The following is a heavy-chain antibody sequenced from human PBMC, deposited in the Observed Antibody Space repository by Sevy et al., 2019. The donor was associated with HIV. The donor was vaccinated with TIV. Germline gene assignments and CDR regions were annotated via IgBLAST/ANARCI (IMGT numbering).Heavy chain of an antibody. CDR2: IYYSGTT. D-gene: IGHD2-2*01. J-gene: IGHJ5*02. V-gene: IGHV4-30-4*01. CDR3: ARYCSSTSLYNWFDP. CDR1: GGSITSGDYY. Sequence: SETLSLTCTVSGGSITSGDYYWTWIRQSPGKGLEWIGYIYYSGTTYYNPSLKSRVSISVDTSKNQFSLNLRSVTAADTAVYYCARYCSSTSLYNWFDPWGQGALVTVS.